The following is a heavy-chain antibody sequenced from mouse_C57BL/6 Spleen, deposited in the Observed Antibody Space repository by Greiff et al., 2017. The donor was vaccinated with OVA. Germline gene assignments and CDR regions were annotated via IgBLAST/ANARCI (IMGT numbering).Heavy chain of an antibody. Sequence: QVQLQQSGPELVKPGASVKLSCKASGYTFTSSDITWVQQRLGQGLEWLGRIYPRDGSTKYNEKFKGKATLTVDTSSSKAYMELHSLTSEDSAVYFCARKGLRRGGGDFDYWGQGTTLTVSS. CDR1: GYTFTSSD. J-gene: IGHJ2*01. CDR3: ARKGLRRGGGDFDY. V-gene: IGHV1-85*01. CDR2: IYPRDGST.